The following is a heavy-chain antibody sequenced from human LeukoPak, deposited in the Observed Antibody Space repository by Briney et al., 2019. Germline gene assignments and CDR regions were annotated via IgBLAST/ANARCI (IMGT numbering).Heavy chain of an antibody. J-gene: IGHJ3*02. CDR1: GFTFSSYA. CDR2: ISGSGGSI. CDR3: AKEQGAGPDAFDI. V-gene: IGHV3-23*01. Sequence: GGSLRLSCAASGFTFSSYAMSWVRQAPGKGLEWVSAISGSGGSIYYADSVKGRFTISRDNSKNTLYLQMNSLRAEDTAVYHCAKEQGAGPDAFDIWGQGTMVTVSS.